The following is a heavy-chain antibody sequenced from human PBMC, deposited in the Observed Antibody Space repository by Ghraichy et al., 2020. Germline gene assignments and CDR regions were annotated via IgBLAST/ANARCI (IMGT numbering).Heavy chain of an antibody. D-gene: IGHD3-16*01. J-gene: IGHJ4*02. CDR2: INNDGTVK. CDR1: GFTFSINW. V-gene: IGHV3-7*01. CDR3: ATSFCFGTKDAF. Sequence: ETLSLTCAASGFTFSINWMSWVRQAPGKGLEWVAEINNDGTVKNYVDSVKGRFTTSRDNARNSVDLQMTSLRVEDTAVYCCATSFCFGTKDAFWGRGTLVTVSS.